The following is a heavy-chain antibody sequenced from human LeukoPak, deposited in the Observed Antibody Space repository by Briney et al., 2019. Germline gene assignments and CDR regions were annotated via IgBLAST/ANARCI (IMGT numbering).Heavy chain of an antibody. J-gene: IGHJ6*03. CDR1: GGSISSHY. CDR3: ARGRDYYYYYMDV. D-gene: IGHD3-10*01. CDR2: IYYSGST. V-gene: IGHV4-59*11. Sequence: SETLSLTCTVSGGSISSHYWSWIRQPPGKGVEWIGYIYYSGSTNYNPSLRSRVTISVDTSKNQFSLKLSSVTAADTAVYYCARGRDYYYYYMDVWGKGTTVTVSS.